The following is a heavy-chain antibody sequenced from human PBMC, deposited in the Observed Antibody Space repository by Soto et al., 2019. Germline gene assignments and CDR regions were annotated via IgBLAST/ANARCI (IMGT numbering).Heavy chain of an antibody. D-gene: IGHD6-6*01. CDR2: IYYSGST. V-gene: IGHV4-61*01. Sequence: PSETLSLTCTVSGGSVSSGSYYWSWIRQPPGKGLEWIGYIYYSGSTNYNPSLKSRVTISVDTSKNQFSLKLSSVTAADTAVYYCARNGVGSIAARGSHFDYWGQGTLVTVPS. J-gene: IGHJ4*02. CDR3: ARNGVGSIAARGSHFDY. CDR1: GGSVSSGSYY.